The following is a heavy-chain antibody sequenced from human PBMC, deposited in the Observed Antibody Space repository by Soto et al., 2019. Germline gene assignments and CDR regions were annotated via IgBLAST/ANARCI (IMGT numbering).Heavy chain of an antibody. J-gene: IGHJ4*02. V-gene: IGHV4-39*01. Sequence: SETLSLTCTVSGGSISSSSYYWGWIRQPPGKGLEWIGSIYYSGSTYYNPSLKSRVTISVDTSKNQFSLKLSSVTAADTAVYYCAQVPDRGYGSGSYPTDYWGQGTLVTVSS. CDR2: IYYSGST. CDR1: GGSISSSSYY. D-gene: IGHD3-10*01. CDR3: AQVPDRGYGSGSYPTDY.